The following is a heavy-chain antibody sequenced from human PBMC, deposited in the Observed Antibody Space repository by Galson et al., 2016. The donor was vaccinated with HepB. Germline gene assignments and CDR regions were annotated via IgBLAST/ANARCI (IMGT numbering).Heavy chain of an antibody. D-gene: IGHD2-21*02. Sequence: SLRLSCAVSGFAVNSDYMNWIRQAPGQGLEWISVIYRGGRTTYGDSVKGRFTISRDRSKNTLSLQMNSLRAEDTAVYYCARGPTVTFYGGPTWFDLWGQGTVVTVSS. CDR3: ARGPTVTFYGGPTWFDL. CDR1: GFAVNSDY. V-gene: IGHV3-53*01. CDR2: IYRGGRT. J-gene: IGHJ5*02.